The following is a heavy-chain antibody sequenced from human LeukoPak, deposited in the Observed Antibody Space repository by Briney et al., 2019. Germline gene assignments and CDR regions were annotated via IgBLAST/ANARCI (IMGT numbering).Heavy chain of an antibody. CDR3: ARVDIVATMEGAFDI. J-gene: IGHJ3*02. CDR1: GFTFSSYA. V-gene: IGHV3-30-3*01. D-gene: IGHD5-12*01. CDR2: ISYDGCNK. Sequence: PGGSLRLSCAASGFTFSSYAMHWVRQAPGKGLEWVAVISYDGCNKYYADSVKGRFTISRDNSKNTLYLQMNSLRAEDTAVYYCARVDIVATMEGAFDIWGQGTMVTVSS.